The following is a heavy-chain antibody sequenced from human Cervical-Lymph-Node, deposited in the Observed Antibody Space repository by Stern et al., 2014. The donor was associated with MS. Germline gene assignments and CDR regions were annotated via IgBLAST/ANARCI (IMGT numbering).Heavy chain of an antibody. CDR2: VYDSERM. Sequence: QLQLQESGPGLVKPSETLSLICTVSGGSISSYSYYWGWIRQPPGKGLEWIGTVYDSERMDYNPSPKSRVTMSIDTSKNQFSLKLSSVTAADTAVYYCASDYSRYSPNYIDYWGQGTLVSVSS. V-gene: IGHV4-39*01. CDR3: ASDYSRYSPNYIDY. J-gene: IGHJ4*02. D-gene: IGHD4-11*01. CDR1: GGSISSYSYY.